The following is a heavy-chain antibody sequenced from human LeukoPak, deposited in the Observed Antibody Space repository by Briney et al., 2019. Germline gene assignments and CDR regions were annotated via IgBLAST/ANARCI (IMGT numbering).Heavy chain of an antibody. CDR2: ISSSGSTI. CDR3: ARDRGDYGGNVDY. J-gene: IGHJ4*02. Sequence: GGSLRLSCAASGFTFSSYEMNWVRQAPGKGLEWVSYISSSGSTIYYADSVKGRFTISRDNAKNSLYLQMNSLRAEDTAVYYCARDRGDYGGNVDYWGQGTLVTVSS. D-gene: IGHD4-23*01. V-gene: IGHV3-48*03. CDR1: GFTFSSYE.